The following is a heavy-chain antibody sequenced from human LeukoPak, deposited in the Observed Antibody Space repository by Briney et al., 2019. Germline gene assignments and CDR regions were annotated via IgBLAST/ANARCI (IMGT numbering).Heavy chain of an antibody. J-gene: IGHJ3*02. V-gene: IGHV1-69*05. Sequence: SVKVSCKASGGTFSSYAISWVRQAPGQGLEWMGGIIPIFGTANYAQKFQGRVTITTDESTSTAYMELSSLRSEDTAVYYCARRGARYGYGPLDAFDIWGQGTMVTASS. CDR1: GGTFSSYA. CDR3: ARRGARYGYGPLDAFDI. CDR2: IIPIFGTA. D-gene: IGHD5-18*01.